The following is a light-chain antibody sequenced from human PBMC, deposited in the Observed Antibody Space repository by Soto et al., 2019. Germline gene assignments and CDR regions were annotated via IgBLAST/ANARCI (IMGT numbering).Light chain of an antibody. Sequence: QSALTQPPSASGYPGQSVTISCTGTSSDVGGYNYVSWYQQHPGKAPKVMIHEVSKRPSGVPDRFSGSKSGNTASLTVSGLQAEDEADYICGSFTTNRIWVFGGGTKLT. CDR2: EVS. V-gene: IGLV2-8*01. J-gene: IGLJ3*02. CDR1: SSDVGGYNY. CDR3: GSFTTNRIWV.